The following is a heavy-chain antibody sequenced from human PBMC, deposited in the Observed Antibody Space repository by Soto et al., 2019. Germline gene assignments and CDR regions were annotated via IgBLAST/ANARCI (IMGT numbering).Heavy chain of an antibody. CDR3: AMDFARITGTTSYGMDV. J-gene: IGHJ6*02. Sequence: PGESLKISCAASGFSVSLNYMGWVRQAPGKGLEWVSIVYMSGSIYYADAVKGRFTISRDSSKNTLYLQMNGLRVEDTAVYYCAMDFARITGTTSYGMDVWGQGTTVTVSS. CDR1: GFSVSLNY. CDR2: VYMSGSI. D-gene: IGHD1-20*01. V-gene: IGHV3-66*01.